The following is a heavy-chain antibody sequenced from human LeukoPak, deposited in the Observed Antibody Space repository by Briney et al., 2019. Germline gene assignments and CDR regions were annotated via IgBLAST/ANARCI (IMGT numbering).Heavy chain of an antibody. V-gene: IGHV1-18*01. J-gene: IGHJ3*02. CDR3: ARDYYSETENDAFDI. CDR2: ISAYNGNT. D-gene: IGHD3-10*01. CDR1: GYTFTSYG. Sequence: ASVKVSCKASGYTFTSYGISSVRQAPGQGLEWMGWISAYNGNTNYAQKLQGRGTMTTDTSTSTAYMELRSLRSDDTAVYYCARDYYSETENDAFDIWGQGTMVTVSS.